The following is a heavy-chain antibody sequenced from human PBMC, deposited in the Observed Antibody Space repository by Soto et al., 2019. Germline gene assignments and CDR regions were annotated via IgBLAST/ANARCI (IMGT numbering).Heavy chain of an antibody. CDR2: IHYNGNT. Sequence: ETLSLTCSVSGDSLTTDYWSWIRQPPGKGLEWIGNIHYNGNTKYSPSLKSRATMSVDTSKNHFSLKLISVTTADTAVYFCAREGNLGRWIQPLDSWGQGTLVTVSS. D-gene: IGHD2-2*03. V-gene: IGHV4-59*01. CDR1: GDSLTTDY. J-gene: IGHJ4*02. CDR3: AREGNLGRWIQPLDS.